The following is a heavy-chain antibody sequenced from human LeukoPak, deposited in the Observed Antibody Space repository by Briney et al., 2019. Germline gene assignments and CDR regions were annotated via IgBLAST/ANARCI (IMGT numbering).Heavy chain of an antibody. D-gene: IGHD5-24*01. CDR2: IYYSGST. Sequence: SETLSLTCTVSGGSISSYYWSWIRQPPGKGLEWIGYIYYSGSTNYNPSLKSRVTISVDTSKNQFSLKLSSVTAADTAVYYCARAVRRDGHPGYWGQGTLVTVSS. J-gene: IGHJ4*02. CDR3: ARAVRRDGHPGY. V-gene: IGHV4-59*01. CDR1: GGSISSYY.